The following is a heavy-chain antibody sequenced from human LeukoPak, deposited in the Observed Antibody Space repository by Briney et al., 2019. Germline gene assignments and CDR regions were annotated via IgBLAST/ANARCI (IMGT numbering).Heavy chain of an antibody. CDR3: ARAVGPFDY. CDR2: TAYDGNVQ. D-gene: IGHD3-16*01. V-gene: IGHV3-30*03. J-gene: IGHJ4*02. CDR1: GFTFSSFG. Sequence: GGSLRLSCAASGFTFSSFGMQWVRQAPGKGLEWVAVTAYDGNVQYYADSVKGRFTISRDNSKNTVYLQMNTLRDEDTAVYYCARAVGPFDYWGQGTLVTVSS.